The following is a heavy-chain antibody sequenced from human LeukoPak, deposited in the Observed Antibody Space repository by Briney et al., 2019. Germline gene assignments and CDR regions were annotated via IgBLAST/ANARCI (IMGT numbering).Heavy chain of an antibody. V-gene: IGHV1-18*01. CDR2: VSANNGNT. CDR3: ARDGETTLGMYYYYYGMDV. J-gene: IGHJ6*02. Sequence: GASVKVSCKASGYTFTSYGISWVRQAHGHGLEWMGWVSANNGNTNYAQKLQGRVTMTTDTSTSTAYMELRSLRSDDTAVYYCARDGETTLGMYYYYYGMDVWGQGTTVTVSS. CDR1: GYTFTSYG. D-gene: IGHD7-27*01.